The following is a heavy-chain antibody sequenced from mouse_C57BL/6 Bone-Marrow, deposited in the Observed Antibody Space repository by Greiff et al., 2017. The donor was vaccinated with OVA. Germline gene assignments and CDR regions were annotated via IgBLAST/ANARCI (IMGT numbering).Heavy chain of an antibody. CDR2: INPNNGGT. V-gene: IGHV1-18*01. CDR1: GYTFTDYN. J-gene: IGHJ4*01. D-gene: IGHD2-3*01. Sequence: EVQLQQSGPELVKPGASVKIPCKASGYTFTDYNMDWVKQSHGKSLEWIGDINPNNGGTIYNQKFKGKATVTVDKSSSTAYMELRSLTAEDTAVYYCARLLFYYAMDYWGQGTSVTVSS. CDR3: ARLLFYYAMDY.